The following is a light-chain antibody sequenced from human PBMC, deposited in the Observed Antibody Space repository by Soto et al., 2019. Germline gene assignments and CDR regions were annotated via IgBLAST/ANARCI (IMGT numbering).Light chain of an antibody. J-gene: IGKJ2*01. CDR1: QSVDSRY. Sequence: EIVLTQSPGTLSLSPGESATLSCRATQSVDSRYLAWYQQKPGQAPRLLIYGASSRATGIPDRFSGSASGTDFTLTISRLEPEDFSVYYCQQYGSSPPMYSFGQGTKLEIK. CDR2: GAS. V-gene: IGKV3-20*01. CDR3: QQYGSSPPMYS.